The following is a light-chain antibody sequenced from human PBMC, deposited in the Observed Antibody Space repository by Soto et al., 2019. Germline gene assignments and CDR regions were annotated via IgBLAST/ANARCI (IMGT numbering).Light chain of an antibody. CDR2: DAS. V-gene: IGKV1-5*01. CDR3: QQYYTYPWT. CDR1: QSINAR. J-gene: IGKJ1*01. Sequence: DIQMTQSPFTLSASVGDRVTITCRASQSINARLAWHQQKPGKVPKVLIYDASNLKSGFPSRFSGSGSGREFTLTISSLQPDDFATYYCQQYYTYPWTFGQGTKVDIK.